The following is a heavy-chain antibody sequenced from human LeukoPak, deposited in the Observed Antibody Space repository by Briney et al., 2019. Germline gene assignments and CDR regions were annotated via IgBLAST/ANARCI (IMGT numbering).Heavy chain of an antibody. CDR2: ISSSSTYI. D-gene: IGHD2-2*01. Sequence: GGSLRLSCTASGFTFSNYNMNWVRQAPGQGLEWVSPISSSSTYIYYADSVRGRFTLSRDDAKNSLSLQMNSLTAEDTAVYYCASDVCSSTNCYFDYWGQGTLVTVSS. J-gene: IGHJ4*02. CDR3: ASDVCSSTNCYFDY. V-gene: IGHV3-21*01. CDR1: GFTFSNYN.